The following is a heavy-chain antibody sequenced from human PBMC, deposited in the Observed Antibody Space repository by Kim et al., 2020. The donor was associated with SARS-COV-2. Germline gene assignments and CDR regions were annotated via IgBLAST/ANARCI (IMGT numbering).Heavy chain of an antibody. D-gene: IGHD2-2*01. CDR3: ARGGYCSSTSCYFYYYALDV. V-gene: IGHV3-21*01. CDR2: IGGASNYI. J-gene: IGHJ6*02. Sequence: GGSLRLSCAASGFDFGTHSMNWVRQAPGKGLEWVSCIGGASNYIYYADSVKGRFTISRDNAKNSLYLQMNSLRAEDTAVYYCARGGYCSSTSCYFYYYALDVWGQGTTVTVSS. CDR1: GFDFGTHS.